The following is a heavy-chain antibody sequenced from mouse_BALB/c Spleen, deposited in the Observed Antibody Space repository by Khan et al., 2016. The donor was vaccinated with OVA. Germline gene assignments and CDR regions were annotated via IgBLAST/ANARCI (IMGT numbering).Heavy chain of an antibody. V-gene: IGHV3-2*02. J-gene: IGHJ2*01. CDR1: GYSITSDYA. CDR2: ISYSGRT. Sequence: EVQLQESGPGPVNPSQSLSLTCTVTGYSITSDYAWNWIRQFPGNKLEWIGYISYSGRTSYNPSLKSRISITRDTSKNQVFLQLNSVTTEDTATYFCARSVTITTVVATDFDYWGQGTTRTVSS. CDR3: ARSVTITTVVATDFDY. D-gene: IGHD1-1*01.